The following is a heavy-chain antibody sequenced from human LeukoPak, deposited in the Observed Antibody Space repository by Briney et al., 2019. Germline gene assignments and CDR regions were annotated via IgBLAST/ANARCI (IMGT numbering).Heavy chain of an antibody. J-gene: IGHJ4*02. D-gene: IGHD3-16*01. Sequence: ASVKVSCKASGYTFTNYGINWLRQAPGQGLEWMGWISAYNGDTNYAQRLQGRVTMTTDTSASTAYMELRSLGSDDTAVYYCARDSLGSMEYWGQGTLVTVSS. V-gene: IGHV1-18*01. CDR3: ARDSLGSMEY. CDR2: ISAYNGDT. CDR1: GYTFTNYG.